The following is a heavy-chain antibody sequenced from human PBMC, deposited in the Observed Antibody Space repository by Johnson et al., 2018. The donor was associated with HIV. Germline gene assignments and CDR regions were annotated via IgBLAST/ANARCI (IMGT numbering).Heavy chain of an antibody. CDR1: GFTVSSNY. V-gene: IGHV3-66*01. D-gene: IGHD4-17*01. CDR2: IYSGGST. Sequence: VQLVESGGGLVQPGGSLRLSCAASGFTVSSNYMSWVRQAPEKGLEWVSVIYSGGSTYYADSVKGRFTISRDNSKNTLYLQMNSLRAEDTAVYYCARAGYGDYWYAFDIWGQGTMVTVSS. CDR3: ARAGYGDYWYAFDI. J-gene: IGHJ3*02.